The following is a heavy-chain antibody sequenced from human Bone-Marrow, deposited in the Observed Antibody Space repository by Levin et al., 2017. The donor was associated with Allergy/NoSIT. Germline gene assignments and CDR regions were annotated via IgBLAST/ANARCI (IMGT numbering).Heavy chain of an antibody. CDR1: GYSFANYW. V-gene: IGHV5-51*01. J-gene: IGHJ4*02. CDR2: IYPGDSDT. D-gene: IGHD6-19*01. Sequence: GESLKISCKGSGYSFANYWIGWVRQKPGKGLEWMGIIYPGDSDTRYSPSFQGQVTISADKSISTAYLRWSSLKASDTAIYYCGRGLYSSGWYSADYWGQGTLVTVSS. CDR3: GRGLYSSGWYSADY.